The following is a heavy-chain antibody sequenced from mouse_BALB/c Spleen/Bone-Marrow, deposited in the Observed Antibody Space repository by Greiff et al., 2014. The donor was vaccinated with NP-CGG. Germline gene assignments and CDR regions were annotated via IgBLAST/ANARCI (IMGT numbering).Heavy chain of an antibody. J-gene: IGHJ4*01. D-gene: IGHD1-1*01. CDR1: GYAFSSSW. CDR2: IYPGDGDT. V-gene: IGHV1-82*01. Sequence: QVQLQQPGPELVKPGASVKISCTGSGYAFSSSWMNWVKQRPGQGLEWIGRIYPGDGDTNSNGRFKGKATLTADRSFNTAYMQLSSLTSVDSAVYFCARSAYYGSSYGAMDYWGQGTSVTVSS. CDR3: ARSAYYGSSYGAMDY.